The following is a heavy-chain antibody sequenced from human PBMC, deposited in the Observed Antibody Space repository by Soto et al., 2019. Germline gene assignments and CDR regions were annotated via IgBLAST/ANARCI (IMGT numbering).Heavy chain of an antibody. J-gene: IGHJ4*02. V-gene: IGHV3-23*01. CDR2: ISVSGETT. D-gene: IGHD5-18*01. Sequence: EVQLLESGRGLVRPGGSLRLSCAASGFSFTNYAMSWVRQAPGKGLEWLSAISVSGETTYYADSVRGRFTISRDNSRATVFLQMSNLRAEDTALHYCAKGQWLIQGHFDYWGQGILVTVSS. CDR1: GFSFTNYA. CDR3: AKGQWLIQGHFDY.